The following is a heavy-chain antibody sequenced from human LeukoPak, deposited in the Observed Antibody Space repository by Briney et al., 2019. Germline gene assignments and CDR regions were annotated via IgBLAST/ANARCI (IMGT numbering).Heavy chain of an antibody. CDR2: FDPEDGET. V-gene: IGHV1-24*01. J-gene: IGHJ4*02. CDR3: ATALTIFGVVIRVFDY. CDR1: GGTFSSYA. Sequence: ASVKVPCKASGGTFSSYAISWVRQAPGQGLEWMGGFDPEDGETIYAQKFQGRVTMTEDTSTDTAYMELSSLRSEDTAVYYCATALTIFGVVIRVFDYWGQGTLVTVSS. D-gene: IGHD3-3*01.